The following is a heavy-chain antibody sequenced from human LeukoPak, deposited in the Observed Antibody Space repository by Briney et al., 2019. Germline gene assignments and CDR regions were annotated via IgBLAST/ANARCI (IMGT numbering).Heavy chain of an antibody. D-gene: IGHD3-16*01. CDR1: GFTFTSYA. Sequence: GGSLRLSCAASGFTFTSYAMHWVRQAPGKGLEWLAVMSSDGSDKYYADSVKGRFTISRDNSKNTLYLQMNSLRADDTAIYYCATLYYDDGDYWGQGTLVTVSS. V-gene: IGHV3-30*04. CDR3: ATLYYDDGDY. CDR2: MSSDGSDK. J-gene: IGHJ4*02.